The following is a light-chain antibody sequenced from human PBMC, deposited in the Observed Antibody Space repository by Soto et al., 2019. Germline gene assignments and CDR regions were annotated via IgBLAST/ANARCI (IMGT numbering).Light chain of an antibody. CDR3: QHYNSYSEA. J-gene: IGKJ1*01. V-gene: IGKV1-5*01. CDR1: QSISNW. CDR2: DAS. Sequence: DLQMTQSPSTLPASVGHSVKITCRASQSISNWLAWFQPKPGKAPKLLIYDASSLESGVPQRFSGSGSGTEFTLTISSLQTDDFATYYCQHYNSYSEAFGQGTKVDI.